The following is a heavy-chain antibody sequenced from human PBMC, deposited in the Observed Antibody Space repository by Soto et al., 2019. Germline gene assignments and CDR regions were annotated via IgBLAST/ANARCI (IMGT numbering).Heavy chain of an antibody. D-gene: IGHD4-17*01. CDR3: ARHEPTTVTTRTRGWFDP. J-gene: IGHJ5*02. V-gene: IGHV4-39*01. CDR1: GGSISSIIYY. Sequence: SDTLCLTCTVYGGSISSIIYYWGWIRQPPGKGLEWIGSIYYSGSTYYNPSLKSRVTISVDTSKNQFSLKLSSVTAADTAVYYCARHEPTTVTTRTRGWFDPWGQGTLVTVSS. CDR2: IYYSGST.